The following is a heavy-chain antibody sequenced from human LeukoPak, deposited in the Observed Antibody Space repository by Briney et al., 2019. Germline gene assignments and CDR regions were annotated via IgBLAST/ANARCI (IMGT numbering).Heavy chain of an antibody. CDR2: ISWNSGSI. V-gene: IGHV3-9*01. CDR1: GFTFDDYA. J-gene: IGHJ4*02. Sequence: GGSLRLSCAASGFTFDDYAMHWVRQAPGKGLEWVSGISWNSGSIGYADSVKGRFTISRDNAKSSLYLQMNSLRAEDTALYYCAKDANYDSSGYYGYWGQGTLVTVSS. D-gene: IGHD3-22*01. CDR3: AKDANYDSSGYYGY.